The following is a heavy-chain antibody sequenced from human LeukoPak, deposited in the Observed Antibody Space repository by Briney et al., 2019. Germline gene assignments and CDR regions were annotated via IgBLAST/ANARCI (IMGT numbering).Heavy chain of an antibody. CDR2: INQGGSS. D-gene: IGHD3-3*01. V-gene: IGHV4-34*01. CDR1: GESFSGSY. Sequence: PSETLSLTCAVYGESFSGSYLSWIRQSPGKGLEWIGEINQGGSSTYNPSLKSRVTISIDTSKNQFSLNLTSVTDADTALYYCARQPIITYDGFWSGPMSSYMGVWGKGTTVTVSS. J-gene: IGHJ6*03. CDR3: ARQPIITYDGFWSGPMSSYMGV.